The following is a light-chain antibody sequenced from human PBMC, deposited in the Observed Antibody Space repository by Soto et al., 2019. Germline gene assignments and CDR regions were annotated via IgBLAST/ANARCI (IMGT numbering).Light chain of an antibody. CDR3: QQYDDWLRLT. CDR2: GAT. Sequence: EIVMTQSPATLCVSPGEGATVSCSASQSVNIYLACYQQKPGQAPRLLIFGATYRATGIPARFSGSGSGTEFNLTIRSLQSEAFAVYFCQQYDDWLRLTFGGGTKVDI. CDR1: QSVNIY. V-gene: IGKV3D-15*01. J-gene: IGKJ4*01.